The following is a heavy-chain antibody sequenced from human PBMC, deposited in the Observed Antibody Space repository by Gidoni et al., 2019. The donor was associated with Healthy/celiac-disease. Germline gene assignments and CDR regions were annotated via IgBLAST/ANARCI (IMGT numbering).Heavy chain of an antibody. CDR3: ARGLNLLTGYFYGMDV. D-gene: IGHD3-9*01. V-gene: IGHV3-33*01. Sequence: QVQLVESGGGVVQPGRSLRLSCAASGFTFSRYGMHWLRQAPGKGLEWVAVIWYDGSNKYYADSVKGRFTISRDNSKNTLYLQMNSLRAEDTAVYYCARGLNLLTGYFYGMDVWGQGTTVTVSS. CDR2: IWYDGSNK. J-gene: IGHJ6*02. CDR1: GFTFSRYG.